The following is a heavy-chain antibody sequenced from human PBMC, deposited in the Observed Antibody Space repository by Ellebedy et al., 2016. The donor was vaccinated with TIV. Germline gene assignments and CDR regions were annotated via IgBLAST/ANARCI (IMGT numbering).Heavy chain of an antibody. CDR3: ACFLAGRIY. Sequence: GESLKISCAASGFTFSSYAMDWVRQAPGKGLEWVGRSKYKAVNYSTDYAASVKGRLTISRDDSRNSLNLHMNSLKVEDTAVYYCACFLAGRIYWGQGTLVTVSS. J-gene: IGHJ4*02. CDR2: SKYKAVNYST. D-gene: IGHD3-10*01. CDR1: GFTFSSYA. V-gene: IGHV3-72*01.